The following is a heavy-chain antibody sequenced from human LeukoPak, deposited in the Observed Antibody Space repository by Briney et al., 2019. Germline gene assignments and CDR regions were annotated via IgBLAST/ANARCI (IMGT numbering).Heavy chain of an antibody. CDR2: ISWNGGST. V-gene: IGHV3-43D*03. CDR1: GFTFDDYA. J-gene: IGHJ6*03. CDR3: AKVRGPLESYYYYYMDV. Sequence: GGSLRLSCAASGFTFDDYAMHWVRQAPGKGLEWVSLISWNGGSTYYADSVKGRFTISRDNSKNSLYLQMNSLRAEDTALYYCAKVRGPLESYYYYYMDVWGKGTTVTVSS.